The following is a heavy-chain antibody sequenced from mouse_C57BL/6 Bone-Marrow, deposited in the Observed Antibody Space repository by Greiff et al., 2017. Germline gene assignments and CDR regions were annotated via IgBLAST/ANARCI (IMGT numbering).Heavy chain of an antibody. V-gene: IGHV1-69*02. CDR3: AGGRY. CDR2: IDPSDSYT. CDR1: GYTFTNYW. J-gene: IGHJ2*01. Sequence: QVQLQQPGAELVKPGASVKLSCKASGYTFTNYWMHWVKQRPGQGLEWIGEIDPSDSYTNYNQKFKGKATLTVDTSSSTAYMQLSSLTSEDSAVYYCAGGRYWGQGTTLTVSS.